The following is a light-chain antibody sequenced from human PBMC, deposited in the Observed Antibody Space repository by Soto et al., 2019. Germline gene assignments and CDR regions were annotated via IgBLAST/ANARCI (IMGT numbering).Light chain of an antibody. V-gene: IGKV3-15*01. Sequence: EIVMTQSPATLSVSLGERATLSCRASQSVSSNLAWYQQKPGQAPRLLISGASTRATGIPARFSGSGSGTEFTLTISSLQSEDFAVYYCQQYNNWPPRTFGQGTKVEIK. CDR3: QQYNNWPPRT. J-gene: IGKJ1*01. CDR2: GAS. CDR1: QSVSSN.